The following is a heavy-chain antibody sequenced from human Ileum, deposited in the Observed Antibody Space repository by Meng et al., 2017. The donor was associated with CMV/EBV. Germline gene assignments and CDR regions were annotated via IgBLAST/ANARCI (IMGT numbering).Heavy chain of an antibody. Sequence: GSGPGMVKPAEIVSLRLSVSGDSISNARYYWGWIRQSPGKGLEWLGFIYWDDDTRYSPSLKTRLTITRDTSKNQVILTMTNMDPADTATYFCVHRSYSGQDDYWGQGALVTVSS. J-gene: IGHJ4*02. CDR2: IYWDDDT. V-gene: IGHV2-5*02. CDR1: GDSISNARYY. CDR3: VHRSYSGQDDY. D-gene: IGHD5-12*01.